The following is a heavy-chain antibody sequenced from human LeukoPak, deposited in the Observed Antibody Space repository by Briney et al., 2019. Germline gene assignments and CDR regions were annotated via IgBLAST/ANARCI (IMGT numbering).Heavy chain of an antibody. V-gene: IGHV4-34*01. CDR1: GGSFSGYH. CDR2: INDRGQT. J-gene: IGHJ4*02. D-gene: IGHD4-23*01. Sequence: SETLSLTCAVHGGSFSGYHWNWIRQYPGKGLEWIGEINDRGQTNYNPSLESRVTISVDTSKKQFSLKLNSVTAADTAVYYCARDPTTVVTTPYYFDFWGQGTMVSLSS. CDR3: ARDPTTVVTTPYYFDF.